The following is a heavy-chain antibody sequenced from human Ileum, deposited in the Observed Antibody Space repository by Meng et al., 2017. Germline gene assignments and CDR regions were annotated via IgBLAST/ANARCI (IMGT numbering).Heavy chain of an antibody. V-gene: IGHV4-4*02. J-gene: IGHJ4*02. CDR2: IDHSGSP. CDR1: GGSITTNSY. Sequence: QVQLSGWGPGLVRPSGTLSLPSAVSGGSITTNSYWSWVRQSPEKGLEWIGQIDHSGSPYYNPSLKSRVTMSVDKSKSQVSLQLTSVTAADTAVYYCARHGGYYQDYWGQGTLVTVSS. CDR3: ARHGGYYQDY. D-gene: IGHD4-23*01.